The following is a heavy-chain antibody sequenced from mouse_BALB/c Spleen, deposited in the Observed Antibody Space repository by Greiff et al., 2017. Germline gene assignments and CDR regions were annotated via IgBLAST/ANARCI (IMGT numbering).Heavy chain of an antibody. CDR3: ARLITTRRYAMDY. CDR1: GYSITSDYA. Sequence: EVKLQESGPGLVKPSQSLSLTCTVTGYSITSDYAWNWIRQFPGNKLEWMGYISYSGSTSYNPSLKSRISITRDTSKNQFFLQLNSVTTEDTATYYCARLITTRRYAMDYWGQGTSVTVSS. V-gene: IGHV3-2*02. J-gene: IGHJ4*01. CDR2: ISYSGST. D-gene: IGHD2-4*01.